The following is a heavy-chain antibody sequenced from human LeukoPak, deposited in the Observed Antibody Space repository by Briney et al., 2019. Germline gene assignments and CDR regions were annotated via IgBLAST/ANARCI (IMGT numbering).Heavy chain of an antibody. CDR3: AKDLDIVVVPAANWFDP. CDR2: INQGASEK. J-gene: IGHJ5*02. D-gene: IGHD2-2*03. Sequence: PGGSLRLSCAASGLTFSGYWMSWVRQAPGKGLEWVANINQGASEKYYVDSVRGRFTISRDNSKNTLYLQMNSLRAEDTAVYYCAKDLDIVVVPAANWFDPWGQGTLVTVSS. V-gene: IGHV3-7*03. CDR1: GLTFSGYW.